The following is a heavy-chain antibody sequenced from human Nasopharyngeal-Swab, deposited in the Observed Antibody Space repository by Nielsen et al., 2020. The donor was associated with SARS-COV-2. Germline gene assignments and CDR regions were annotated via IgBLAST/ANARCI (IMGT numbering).Heavy chain of an antibody. CDR3: ARDVYCSSTSCCNTFDY. D-gene: IGHD2-2*01. V-gene: IGHV1-18*01. J-gene: IGHJ4*02. CDR2: ISAYNGNT. CDR1: GYTFTSYG. Sequence: ASVKVSCKASGYTFTSYGISWVRQAPGQGLEWMGWISAYNGNTNYAQKLQGRVTMTTDTSTSTAYMELRSLRSDDTAVYYCARDVYCSSTSCCNTFDYWGQGTLVTVSS.